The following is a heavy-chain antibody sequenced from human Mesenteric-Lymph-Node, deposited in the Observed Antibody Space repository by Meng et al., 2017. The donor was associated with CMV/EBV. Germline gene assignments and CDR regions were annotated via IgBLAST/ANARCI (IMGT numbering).Heavy chain of an antibody. D-gene: IGHD6-13*01. CDR3: ATSHHSSWYEVVFDY. Sequence: SGGTFSSYASSWVRQAPGQGLEWMGGIIPIFGTANYAQKFQGRVTITTDESTSTAYMELSSLRSEDTAVYYCATSHHSSWYEVVFDYWGQGTLVTVSS. CDR2: IIPIFGTA. V-gene: IGHV1-69*05. CDR1: GGTFSSYA. J-gene: IGHJ4*02.